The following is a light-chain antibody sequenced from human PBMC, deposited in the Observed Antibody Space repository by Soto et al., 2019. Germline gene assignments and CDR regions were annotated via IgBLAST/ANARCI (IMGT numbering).Light chain of an antibody. J-gene: IGKJ4*01. CDR3: QQYSSTLLT. CDR1: QSVLFSSNNKNY. CDR2: WAS. Sequence: DIVMTQSPDSLAVFLGERATINCKSSQSVLFSSNNKNYLAWYQQKPGQPPKLLIYWASTREVGVPDRFSGGGSGTDFTLTISSVQAEDVAVYYCQQYSSTLLTFGGGTKVEIK. V-gene: IGKV4-1*01.